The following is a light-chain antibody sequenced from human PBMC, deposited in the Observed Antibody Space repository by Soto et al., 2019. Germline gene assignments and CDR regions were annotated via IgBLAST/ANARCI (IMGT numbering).Light chain of an antibody. V-gene: IGKV1-39*01. J-gene: IGKJ2*02. CDR3: QQSYSSPRT. Sequence: DIQMTQSPSSLSASVGDRVTITCRASRTIDTFLNWYQHKPGKAPKLLIYYASTLQSGVPSRFSGSGSGTDFTLTISSLQPEDFATYYCQQSYSSPRTFGQGTKLESK. CDR1: RTIDTF. CDR2: YAS.